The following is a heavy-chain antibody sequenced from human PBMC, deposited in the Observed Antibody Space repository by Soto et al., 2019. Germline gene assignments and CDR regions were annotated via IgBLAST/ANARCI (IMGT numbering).Heavy chain of an antibody. V-gene: IGHV4-59*01. CDR3: ARDWHDSLGYYYGMDV. J-gene: IGHJ6*02. Sequence: PSETLSLTCTVSGGSISSYYWSWIRQPPGKGLEWIGYIYYSGSTKYNPSLKSRVTISVDTSKNQFSLKLSSVTAADTAVYHCARDWHDSLGYYYGMDVWGQGTTVTVSS. CDR2: IYYSGST. D-gene: IGHD3-22*01. CDR1: GGSISSYY.